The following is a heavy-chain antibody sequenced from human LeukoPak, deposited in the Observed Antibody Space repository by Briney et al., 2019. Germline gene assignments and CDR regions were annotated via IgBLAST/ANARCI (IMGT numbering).Heavy chain of an antibody. J-gene: IGHJ6*02. D-gene: IGHD2-15*01. Sequence: PSETLSLTCAVYGGSFSGYHWSWIRQPPGKGLEWIGEINHSGSTNYNPSLKSRVTISVDTSKNQFSLNLSSVTAADTAVYYCAKVAVVVGYSGQYYYYGMDVWGQGTTVTVSS. V-gene: IGHV4-34*01. CDR2: INHSGST. CDR1: GGSFSGYH. CDR3: AKVAVVVGYSGQYYYYGMDV.